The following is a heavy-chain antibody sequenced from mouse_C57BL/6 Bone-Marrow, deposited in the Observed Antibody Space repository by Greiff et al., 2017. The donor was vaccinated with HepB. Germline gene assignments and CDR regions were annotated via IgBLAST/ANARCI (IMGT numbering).Heavy chain of an antibody. CDR2: INSDGGST. CDR1: EYEFPSHD. D-gene: IGHD2-12*01. Sequence: EVKVVESGGGLVQPGESLKLSCESNEYEFPSHDMSWVRKTPEKRLELVAAINSDGGSTYYPDTMERRFIISRDNTKKTLYLQMSSLRSKDTALYYCARHGVIIVGAWFAYWGQGTLVTVSA. J-gene: IGHJ3*01. V-gene: IGHV5-2*01. CDR3: ARHGVIIVGAWFAY.